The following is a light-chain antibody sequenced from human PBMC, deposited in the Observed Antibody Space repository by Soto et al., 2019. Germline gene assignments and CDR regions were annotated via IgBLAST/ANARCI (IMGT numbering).Light chain of an antibody. V-gene: IGKV3-15*01. CDR3: QQYNSWPLT. CDR2: GAS. CDR1: QSISSS. Sequence: EKVMTQSPATLSLSPGERATLSCRASQSISSSLAWYQQKPGQAPRLLIYGASTRATGVPARFSGSGSGTEFTFSISSLQSEDFAVYYCQQYNSWPLTFGGGTK. J-gene: IGKJ4*02.